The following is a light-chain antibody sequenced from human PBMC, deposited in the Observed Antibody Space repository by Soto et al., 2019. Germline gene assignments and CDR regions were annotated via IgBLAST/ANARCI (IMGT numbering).Light chain of an antibody. CDR2: GTS. CDR1: QSVGRN. V-gene: IGKV3-15*01. CDR3: QQYNKWPYT. Sequence: EIVMTQSPVALSVSPGESAALSCRASQSVGRNFAWYQQRPGQAPRVLIYGTSTRATGVPARFSSSGSGTDFTLTISSLQSGDFAVYYCQQYNKWPYTFGQGTGLEIK. J-gene: IGKJ2*01.